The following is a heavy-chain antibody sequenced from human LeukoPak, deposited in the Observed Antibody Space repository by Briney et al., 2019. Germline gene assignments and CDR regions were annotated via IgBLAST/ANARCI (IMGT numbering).Heavy chain of an antibody. Sequence: ASVKVSCKASGYTFTSYGISWVRQAPGQGLEWMGCITAYNGNTNYAQKIQGRVTMTTHTSTSTDYMELRSLRSDDTAVYYCARDPPWIQLCFDYYYMDVWGKGTTVTVSS. J-gene: IGHJ6*03. V-gene: IGHV1-18*01. D-gene: IGHD5-18*01. CDR2: ITAYNGNT. CDR3: ARDPPWIQLCFDYYYMDV. CDR1: GYTFTSYG.